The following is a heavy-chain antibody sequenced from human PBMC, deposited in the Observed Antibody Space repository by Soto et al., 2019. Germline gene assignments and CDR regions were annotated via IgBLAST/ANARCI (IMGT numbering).Heavy chain of an antibody. V-gene: IGHV1-69*01. CDR1: ADTFSSSA. J-gene: IGHJ6*02. CDR3: ARDLISNYHYYGMDV. CDR2: IIPVFHAA. Sequence: QVQLVQSGAEVKKPGSSVKVSCKASADTFSSSAFSWVRQAPGQGLEWMGGIIPVFHAANYAQRFQGRVTITADESTRTVYMALSSLRSEDTALYYCARDLISNYHYYGMDVWGQGTTVTVSS.